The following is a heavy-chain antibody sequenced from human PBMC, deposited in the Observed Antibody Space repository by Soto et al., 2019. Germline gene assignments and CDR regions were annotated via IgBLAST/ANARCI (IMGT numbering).Heavy chain of an antibody. V-gene: IGHV3-23*01. J-gene: IGHJ6*02. D-gene: IGHD1-1*01. Sequence: GGSLRLSCAASGCTFSSYAMSWVRQAPGKGLEWVSAISGSGGSTYYADSVKGRFTISRDNSKNTLYLQMNSLRAEDTAVYYCAKAVTTGTTWNYYYYGMDVWGQGPRSPSP. CDR2: ISGSGGST. CDR1: GCTFSSYA. CDR3: AKAVTTGTTWNYYYYGMDV.